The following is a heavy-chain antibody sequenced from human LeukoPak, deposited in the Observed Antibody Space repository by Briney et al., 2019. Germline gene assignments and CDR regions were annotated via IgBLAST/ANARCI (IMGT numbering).Heavy chain of an antibody. D-gene: IGHD6-13*01. CDR2: INWNGGST. V-gene: IGHV3-20*04. CDR3: ARDWGIAAAGTMETFDY. CDR1: GFTFDDYG. Sequence: GGSLRLSCAASGFTFDDYGMSWVRQAPGKGLEWVSGINWNGGSTGYADSVTGRFTISRDNAKNSLYLQMNSLRAEDTALYYCARDWGIAAAGTMETFDYWGQGTLVTVSS. J-gene: IGHJ4*02.